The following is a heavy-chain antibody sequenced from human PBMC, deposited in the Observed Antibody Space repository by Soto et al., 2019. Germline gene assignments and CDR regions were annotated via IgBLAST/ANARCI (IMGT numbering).Heavy chain of an antibody. Sequence: GGSLRLSCAASGFTVSSNYMSWVRQAPGKGLEWVSVIYSGGSTYYADSVKGRFTISRDISKTTLFLQMNNLRAEDTAVYYCAKGGITLVRGSFDYWGQGALVTVSS. V-gene: IGHV3-53*01. J-gene: IGHJ4*02. CDR2: IYSGGST. CDR3: AKGGITLVRGSFDY. CDR1: GFTVSSNY. D-gene: IGHD3-10*01.